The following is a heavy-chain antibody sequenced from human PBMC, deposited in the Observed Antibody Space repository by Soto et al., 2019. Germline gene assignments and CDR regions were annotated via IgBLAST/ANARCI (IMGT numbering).Heavy chain of an antibody. Sequence: QVQLQESGPGLVKPSDTLSLTCAVSGYSISNTNWWGWIRQPPGKGLEWIGDIYSGNTYYNPSLKSRVTMSVDTSKNQFSLKLSSVTAVDTAVYYCARLGDSSGNHAYWFDPWGQGTLVTVSS. CDR3: ARLGDSSGNHAYWFDP. J-gene: IGHJ5*02. V-gene: IGHV4-28*01. D-gene: IGHD3-10*01. CDR2: IYSGNT. CDR1: GYSISNTNW.